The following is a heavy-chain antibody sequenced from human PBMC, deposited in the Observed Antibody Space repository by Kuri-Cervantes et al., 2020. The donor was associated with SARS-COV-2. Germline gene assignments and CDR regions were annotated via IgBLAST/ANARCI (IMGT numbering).Heavy chain of an antibody. J-gene: IGHJ6*03. CDR2: ISWNSGSI. Sequence: SLKISCAASGFTFDDYAMHWVRQAPGKGLEWVSGISWNSGSIGYADPVKGRFTISRDNAKNSLYLQMNSLRAEDTAVYYCARNIGSGKDIYYYYMDVWGKGTTVTVSS. CDR1: GFTFDDYA. V-gene: IGHV3-9*01. D-gene: IGHD2-15*01. CDR3: ARNIGSGKDIYYYYMDV.